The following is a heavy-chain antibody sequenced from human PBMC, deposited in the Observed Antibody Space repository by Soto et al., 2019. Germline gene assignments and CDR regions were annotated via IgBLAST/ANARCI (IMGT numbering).Heavy chain of an antibody. CDR2: ISYDGSNK. CDR3: ARESHVDIVATMDYYYYGMDV. CDR1: GFTFSSYA. Sequence: GGSLRLSCAASGFTFSSYAMHWVRQAPGKGLEWVAVISYDGSNKYYADSVKGRFTISRDNSKNTLYLQMNSLRAEDTAVYYCARESHVDIVATMDYYYYGMDVWGQGTTVTVSS. J-gene: IGHJ6*02. D-gene: IGHD5-12*01. V-gene: IGHV3-30-3*01.